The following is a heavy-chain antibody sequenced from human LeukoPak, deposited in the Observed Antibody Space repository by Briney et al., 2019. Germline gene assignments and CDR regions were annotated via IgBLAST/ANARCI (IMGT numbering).Heavy chain of an antibody. CDR2: ISGGGGST. J-gene: IGHJ4*02. CDR3: AKVIDSTSSGGFDY. V-gene: IGHV3-23*01. D-gene: IGHD6-6*01. Sequence: PGGSLRLSCAASGFTFSSYAMSWVRQAPGKELEWVSAISGGGGSTYYADSVKGRFTISRDNFKNTLYLQMNSLRAEDTAVYYCAKVIDSTSSGGFDYSGQGILVTVSS. CDR1: GFTFSSYA.